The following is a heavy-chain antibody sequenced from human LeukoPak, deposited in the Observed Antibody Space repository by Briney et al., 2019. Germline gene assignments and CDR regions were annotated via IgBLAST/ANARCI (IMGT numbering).Heavy chain of an antibody. J-gene: IGHJ5*02. CDR3: ARDTKFSP. CDR1: GGSISSTGYY. CDR2: IYSSGST. Sequence: PSQTLSLTCTVSGGSISSTGYYWTWIRQPAGKGLEWIGRIYSSGSTNYNPSLKSRVTMSIDTSKNQFSLKLSSVTAADTAFYYCARDTKFSPWGQGTLVTVSS. V-gene: IGHV4-61*02. D-gene: IGHD3-3*01.